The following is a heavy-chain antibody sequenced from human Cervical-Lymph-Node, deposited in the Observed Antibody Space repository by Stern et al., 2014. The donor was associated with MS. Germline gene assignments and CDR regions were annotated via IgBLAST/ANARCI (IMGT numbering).Heavy chain of an antibody. CDR1: GVSISSGGYY. D-gene: IGHD3-22*01. V-gene: IGHV4-31*03. CDR2: IYNSGST. Sequence: QVQLQESGPGLVKPSQTLSLTCTVSGVSISSGGYYWSWIRQHPGKGLEWIGYIYNSGSTYYHPSRKSRVTISLDTTKNQFSLKLSSVTAADTAVYHCASGGPNYDSSGYYYFDFWGQGALVTVSS. CDR3: ASGGPNYDSSGYYYFDF. J-gene: IGHJ4*02.